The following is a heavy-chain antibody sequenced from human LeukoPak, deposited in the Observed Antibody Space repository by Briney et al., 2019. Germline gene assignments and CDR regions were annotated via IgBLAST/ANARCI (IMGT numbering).Heavy chain of an antibody. V-gene: IGHV3-9*01. CDR1: GFTFDDYA. Sequence: GGFLRLSCAASGFTFDDYAMHWVRQAPGKGLEWVSGISWNSGSIGYADSVKGRFTISRDNAKNSLYLQMNSLRAEDTALYYCVRGYYYYGMDVWGQGTTVTVSS. CDR3: VRGYYYYGMDV. CDR2: ISWNSGSI. J-gene: IGHJ6*02.